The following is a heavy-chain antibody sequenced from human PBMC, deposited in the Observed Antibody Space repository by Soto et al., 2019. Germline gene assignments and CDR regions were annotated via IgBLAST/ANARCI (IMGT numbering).Heavy chain of an antibody. V-gene: IGHV5-51*01. CDR2: IYPGDSDT. J-gene: IGHJ6*02. D-gene: IGHD5-18*01. CDR3: ARHDTAMAYYYYYGMDV. CDR1: GYSFTGYW. Sequence: GESLKISCKGSGYSFTGYWIGWVRQMPGKGLEWMGIIYPGDSDTRYSPSFQGQVTISADKSISTAYLQWSSLKASDTAMYYCARHDTAMAYYYYYGMDVWGQGTTVTVSS.